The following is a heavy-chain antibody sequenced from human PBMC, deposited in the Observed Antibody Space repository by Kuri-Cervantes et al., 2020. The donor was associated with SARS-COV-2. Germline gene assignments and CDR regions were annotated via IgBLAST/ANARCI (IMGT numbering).Heavy chain of an antibody. CDR2: ISAYNGNT. Sequence: ASVKVSCKASGDTFTSYAISWVRQAPGQGLEWMGWISAYNGNTNYAQKLQGRVTMTTDTSTSTAYMELRSLRSDDTAVYYCARSCFEWLNHSYYYYMDVWGKGTTVTVSS. D-gene: IGHD3-3*01. V-gene: IGHV1-18*01. J-gene: IGHJ6*03. CDR1: GDTFTSYA. CDR3: ARSCFEWLNHSYYYYMDV.